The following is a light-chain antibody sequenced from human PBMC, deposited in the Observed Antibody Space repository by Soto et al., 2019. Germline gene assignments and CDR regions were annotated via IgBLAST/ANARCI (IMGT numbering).Light chain of an antibody. CDR1: SGHNSYA. CDR2: LNSDGSH. V-gene: IGLV4-69*01. J-gene: IGLJ2*01. Sequence: QSVLTQSPSASASLGASVKLTCTLSSGHNSYAIAWHQQQPEKGPRYLMKLNSDGSHNKGDGIPDRFSGSSSGAERYLTISSLQSEDEADYYCQTWGTGFSVVFGGGTKLTVL. CDR3: QTWGTGFSVV.